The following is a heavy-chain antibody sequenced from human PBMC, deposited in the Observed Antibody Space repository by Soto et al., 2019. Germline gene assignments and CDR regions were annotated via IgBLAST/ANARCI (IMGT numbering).Heavy chain of an antibody. CDR3: ARGPYWYYGSGTYYYYYYGMDV. CDR1: GGSFSGYY. J-gene: IGHJ6*02. CDR2: INHSGST. D-gene: IGHD3-10*01. V-gene: IGHV4-34*01. Sequence: SETLSLTCAVYGGSFSGYYWSWIRQPPGKGLEWIGEINHSGSTNYNPSLKSRVTISVDTSKNQFSLKLSSVTAADTAVYYCARGPYWYYGSGTYYYYYYGMDVWGQGTTVTVSS.